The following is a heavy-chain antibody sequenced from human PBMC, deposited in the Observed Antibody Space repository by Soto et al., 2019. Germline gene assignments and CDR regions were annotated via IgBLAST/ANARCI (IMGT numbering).Heavy chain of an antibody. D-gene: IGHD3-3*01. V-gene: IGHV1-18*01. CDR1: GYTFTDYG. Sequence: QVHLVQSGAEVEKPGASVKVSCKASGYTFTDYGISCVRQAPGQGLQWMGWITAFDGNTKYAQQFQGRSTMTKDTSTSTDYMELSSLESNDTAVYYCARISQSDLMSGYYYFFDYWGQGALVTVSS. J-gene: IGHJ4*02. CDR2: ITAFDGNT. CDR3: ARISQSDLMSGYYYFFDY.